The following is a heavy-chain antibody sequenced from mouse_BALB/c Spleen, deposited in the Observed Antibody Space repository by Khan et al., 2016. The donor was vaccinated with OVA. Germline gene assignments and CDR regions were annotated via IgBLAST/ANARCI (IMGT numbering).Heavy chain of an antibody. J-gene: IGHJ3*01. D-gene: IGHD2-1*01. CDR1: GFNIKDTY. V-gene: IGHV14-3*02. CDR3: ATLYGNLFAF. CDR2: IDPPNDDS. Sequence: VRLQQSGAELVKPGASVKLSCSASGFNIKDTYIHWMKQRPEQGLEWIGRIDPPNDDSKYGPKFQAKATLTADTSSNTAYLQLSSLSSEYTAVYYCATLYGNLFAFGGQGTLVSVSA.